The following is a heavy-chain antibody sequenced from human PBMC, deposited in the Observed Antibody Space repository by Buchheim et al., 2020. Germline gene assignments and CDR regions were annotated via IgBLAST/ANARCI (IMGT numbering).Heavy chain of an antibody. CDR3: ARDVLLEGLFPSFDY. CDR2: ISSSGSTI. CDR1: GFTFSSYE. V-gene: IGHV3-48*03. J-gene: IGHJ4*02. D-gene: IGHD2-21*01. Sequence: EVQLVESGGGLVQPGGSLRLSCAASGFTFSSYEMNWVRQAPGKGLEWVSYISSSGSTIYYADSVKGRFTISRDNAKNSLYLQMNSLRAGDTAVYYCARDVLLEGLFPSFDYWGQGTL.